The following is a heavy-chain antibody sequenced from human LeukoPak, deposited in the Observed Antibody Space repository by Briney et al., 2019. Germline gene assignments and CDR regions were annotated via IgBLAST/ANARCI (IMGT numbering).Heavy chain of an antibody. CDR2: IKQDGSEQ. V-gene: IGHV3-7*01. CDR1: GFTFSGYW. Sequence: GSLRLSCVASGFTFSGYWMYWVRQAPGKGLEWVANIKQDGSEQFYVDSVKGRFTISRDNAQNVLYLQMNSLRAEDTAVYYCXXXXXXXXSXYYNGWNYFDYWGQGILVTVSS. J-gene: IGHJ4*02. D-gene: IGHD3-22*01. CDR3: XXXXXXXXSXYYNGWNYFDY.